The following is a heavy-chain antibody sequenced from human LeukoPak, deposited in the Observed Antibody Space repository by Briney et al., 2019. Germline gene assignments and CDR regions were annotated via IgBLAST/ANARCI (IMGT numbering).Heavy chain of an antibody. J-gene: IGHJ4*02. CDR1: EFTFSSYG. V-gene: IGHV3-30*02. CDR2: IRYDGTNI. D-gene: IGHD5-18*01. CDR3: AKERHSYGQECYFDY. Sequence: GGSLRLSCTASEFTFSSYGMHWVRQAPGKGLEWVAFIRYDGTNIYYADSMKGRFTISRDNSKNTLHLQMNSLRAEDTAVYYCAKERHSYGQECYFDYWGQGTLVTVSS.